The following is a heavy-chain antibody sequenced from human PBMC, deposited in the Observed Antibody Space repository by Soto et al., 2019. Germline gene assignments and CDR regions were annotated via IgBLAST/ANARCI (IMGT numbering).Heavy chain of an antibody. CDR1: GFTCSSYW. J-gene: IGHJ4*02. Sequence: GGSLRLSCAASGFTCSSYWMQWFRQAPGKGLVWVSRVNGDGSYTRYADSAKGRFTISRDNAKNTLYLQMNSLRDEDTAVYYCARERGPYYTDYWGQGTLVTVSS. V-gene: IGHV3-74*01. CDR2: VNGDGSYT. D-gene: IGHD1-26*01. CDR3: ARERGPYYTDY.